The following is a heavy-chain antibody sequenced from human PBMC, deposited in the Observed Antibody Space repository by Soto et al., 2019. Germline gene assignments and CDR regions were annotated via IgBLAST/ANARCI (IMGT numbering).Heavy chain of an antibody. CDR1: GFTFGNYW. CDR2: MNSDGSTT. J-gene: IGHJ6*02. CDR3: ARDEADYDILTGRSHYYYYGMDV. D-gene: IGHD3-9*01. V-gene: IGHV3-74*01. Sequence: PGGSLRLSCAASGFTFGNYWMHWVRQAPGKGLEWVSRMNSDGSTTNYADSVKGRFTISRDNAKNSLYLQMNSLRAEDTAVYYCARDEADYDILTGRSHYYYYGMDVWGQGTTVTVSS.